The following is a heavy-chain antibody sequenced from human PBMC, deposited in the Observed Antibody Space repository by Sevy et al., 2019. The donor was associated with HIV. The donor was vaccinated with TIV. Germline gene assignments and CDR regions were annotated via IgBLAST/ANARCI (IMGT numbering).Heavy chain of an antibody. CDR1: GFTFSSYA. CDR3: ARYERIAGGRYYYYYYLAL. CDR2: ISCDGSNK. V-gene: IGHV3-30-3*01. J-gene: IGHJ6*03. Sequence: GGSLRLSCAASGFTFSSYAMHWVRQAPGKGLEWVAVISCDGSNKYYADSVKGRFTISRDNSKNALYLQMNSLRAEDTAVYYCARYERIAGGRYYYYYYLALWGQGTTVTVSS. D-gene: IGHD6-13*01.